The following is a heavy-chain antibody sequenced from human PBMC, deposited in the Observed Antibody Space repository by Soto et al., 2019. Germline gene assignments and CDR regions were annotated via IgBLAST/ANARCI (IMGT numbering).Heavy chain of an antibody. CDR2: MNPNSGNT. D-gene: IGHD2-2*01. Sequence: ASVKVSCKASGYTFTSYDINWVRQATGQGLEWMGWMNPNSGNTGYAQKFQGRVTMTRNTSISTAYMELSSLRSEDTAVYYCARGRQLPSRRYYCYYGMDVWGQGTTVTVAS. CDR3: ARGRQLPSRRYYCYYGMDV. J-gene: IGHJ6*02. CDR1: GYTFTSYD. V-gene: IGHV1-8*01.